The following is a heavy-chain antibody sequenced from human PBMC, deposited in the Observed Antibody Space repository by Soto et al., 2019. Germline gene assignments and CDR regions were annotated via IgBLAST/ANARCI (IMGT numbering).Heavy chain of an antibody. Sequence: SETLSLPCTVSGGSVGSGSYYWRWIRQPPGQGLEFIGFVYDSGSTNYNPSLKSRVTISVDTSKNQFSLKVRSVTAADTAVYYCARVEGGYSYYWGQGTLVTVSS. CDR2: VYDSGST. V-gene: IGHV4-61*01. J-gene: IGHJ4*02. CDR1: GGSVGSGSYY. D-gene: IGHD5-18*01. CDR3: ARVEGGYSYY.